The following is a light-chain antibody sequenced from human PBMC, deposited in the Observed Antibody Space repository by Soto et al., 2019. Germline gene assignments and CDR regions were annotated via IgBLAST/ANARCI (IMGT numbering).Light chain of an antibody. V-gene: IGKV3-15*01. Sequence: EIVMTQSPATLSVSPGERATLSCRASQSVSSNLAWYQQKPGQAPRLLIYGASTRATGIPARFSGSGSGTESTLTVSSLQSEHLAVYDCQQYSNWPLTFGQGTTVEV. CDR3: QQYSNWPLT. J-gene: IGKJ1*01. CDR2: GAS. CDR1: QSVSSN.